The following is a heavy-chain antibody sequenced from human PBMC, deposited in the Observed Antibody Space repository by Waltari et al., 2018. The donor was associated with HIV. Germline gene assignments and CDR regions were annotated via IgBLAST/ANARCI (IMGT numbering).Heavy chain of an antibody. CDR1: GFTFNTYA. Sequence: QVQLVESGGGVVQSGRSLRLSCAASGFTFNTYAMYWVRQAPGKGLECVAVISYDGSNKYYADSVKGRFTISRDNSKNTLYLQMNSLRAEDTAVYYCARDSSGYYYVGYGMDVWGQGTTVTVSS. V-gene: IGHV3-30*01. CDR3: ARDSSGYYYVGYGMDV. D-gene: IGHD3-22*01. J-gene: IGHJ6*02. CDR2: ISYDGSNK.